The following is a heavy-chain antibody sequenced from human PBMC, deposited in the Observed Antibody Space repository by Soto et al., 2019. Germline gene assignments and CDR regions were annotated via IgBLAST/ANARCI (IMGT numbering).Heavy chain of an antibody. Sequence: QVQLVQSGAEVKKPGSSVKVSCKASGGTFSSYAISWVRQAPGQGLEWMGGIIPIFGTANYAQKFQGRVTMTADESKSTAYMDLSRLRSEDTAVYYWARNDIKKARGRLPQDYWGQGTLVTVSS. V-gene: IGHV1-69*01. CDR3: ARNDIKKARGRLPQDY. CDR1: GGTFSSYA. D-gene: IGHD1-1*01. J-gene: IGHJ4*02. CDR2: IIPIFGTA.